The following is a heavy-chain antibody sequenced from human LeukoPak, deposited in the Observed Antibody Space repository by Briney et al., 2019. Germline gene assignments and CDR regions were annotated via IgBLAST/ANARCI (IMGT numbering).Heavy chain of an antibody. CDR3: ARGIGGGDIVATIFFFDY. V-gene: IGHV1-18*04. Sequence: ASVKVSCKASGYTFTSYGISWVRQAPGQGLEWMGWTSAYNGNTNYAQKLQGRVTMTTDTSTSTAYMELRSLRSDDTAGYYCARGIGGGDIVATIFFFDYWGQGTLVTVSS. J-gene: IGHJ4*02. CDR2: TSAYNGNT. CDR1: GYTFTSYG. D-gene: IGHD5-12*01.